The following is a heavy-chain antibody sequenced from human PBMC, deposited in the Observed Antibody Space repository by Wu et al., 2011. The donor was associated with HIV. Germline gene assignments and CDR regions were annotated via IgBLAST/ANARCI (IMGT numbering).Heavy chain of an antibody. CDR3: ARDLGGDEDY. Sequence: QVQLVQSGSEVKKPGSSMKVSCKISGGTFTSNAITWIRQAPGQGLECMGGINPIFGTPAYAQNFQGRVTFTADKSTSTAYMELSSLRSEDTAIYYCARDLGGDEDYWGQGTLVTVSS. CDR2: INPIFGTP. CDR1: GGTFTSNA. D-gene: IGHD2-21*01. V-gene: IGHV1-69*14. J-gene: IGHJ4*02.